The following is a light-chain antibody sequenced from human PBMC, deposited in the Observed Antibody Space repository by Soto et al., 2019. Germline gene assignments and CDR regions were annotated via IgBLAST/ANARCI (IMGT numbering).Light chain of an antibody. J-gene: IGKJ4*01. CDR3: QQLKDYPLT. Sequence: DIPLTQSPSFLSASVGERVVITCRASQGINNFLAWYQQKPGKAPKLLIYVASTLQNGVPSRFSGSASGTEFTLTISSLQPEDFGTFYCQQLKDYPLTFGGGTKVDIK. CDR2: VAS. CDR1: QGINNF. V-gene: IGKV1-9*01.